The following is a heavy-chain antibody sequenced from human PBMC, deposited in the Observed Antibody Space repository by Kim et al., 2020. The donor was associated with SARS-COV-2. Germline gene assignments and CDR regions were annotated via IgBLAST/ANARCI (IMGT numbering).Heavy chain of an antibody. CDR2: ISHTGNT. CDR1: GGSFSGYY. CDR3: ARVRTSKNYYYGMDI. V-gene: IGHV4-34*01. Sequence: SETLSLTCGVYGGSFSGYYWTWIRQAPGKGLTWIGDISHTGNTNYNPSLKSRVTISVDTSKNQVYLKINSVTAADTAVYYCARVRTSKNYYYGMDIWGQGTTVTVSS. D-gene: IGHD2-2*01. J-gene: IGHJ6*02.